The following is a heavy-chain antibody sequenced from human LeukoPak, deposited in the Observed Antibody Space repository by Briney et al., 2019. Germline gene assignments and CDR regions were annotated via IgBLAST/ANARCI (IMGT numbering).Heavy chain of an antibody. V-gene: IGHV3-66*02. CDR2: IYSGGST. Sequence: GGSLTLSCAASGFTDSSNYMSWVLPAPGTGLDLVSVIYSGGSTYYADSVKGRFTISRDNSKNTLYLQMNSLRAEDTAVYYCARDAPSQYYYYGMDVWGQGTTVTVSS. CDR1: GFTDSSNY. J-gene: IGHJ6*02. CDR3: ARDAPSQYYYYGMDV.